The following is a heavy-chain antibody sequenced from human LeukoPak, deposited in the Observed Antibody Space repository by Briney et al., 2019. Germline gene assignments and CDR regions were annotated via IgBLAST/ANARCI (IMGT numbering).Heavy chain of an antibody. J-gene: IGHJ4*02. CDR1: GFTFSNYW. D-gene: IGHD3-22*01. V-gene: IGHV3-74*01. Sequence: PGGSLRLSCAASGFTFSNYWMHWVRQVPGKGLVWVSRINTDESRTNYADSVKGRFTISRDNAKNTLYLQMNSLRAEDTAVYYCARDGETYYYDSSGYCDYWGQGTLVTVSS. CDR3: ARDGETYYYDSSGYCDY. CDR2: INTDESRT.